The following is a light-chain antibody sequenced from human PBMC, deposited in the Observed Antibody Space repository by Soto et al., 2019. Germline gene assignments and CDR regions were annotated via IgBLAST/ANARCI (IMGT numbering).Light chain of an antibody. Sequence: EIVLTQSPATLSLSPGERATLSCRAGQSVSSYLAWYQQKPGQAPRLLIYDASNRATGIPARSSGSGSGTDFTLTISSLEPEDFAVYYCQQRSNWPKTFGQGTKVDIK. V-gene: IGKV3-11*01. CDR1: QSVSSY. CDR2: DAS. CDR3: QQRSNWPKT. J-gene: IGKJ1*01.